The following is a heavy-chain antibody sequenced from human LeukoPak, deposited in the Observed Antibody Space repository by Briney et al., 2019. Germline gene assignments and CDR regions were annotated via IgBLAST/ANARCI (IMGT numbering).Heavy chain of an antibody. V-gene: IGHV1-18*01. CDR2: ISAYNGNT. Sequence: ASVKVSCKASGYTFTSYGISWVRQAPGQGLEWMGWISAYNGNTNYAQKLQGRVTMTTDTSTSTAYMELSSLRSEDTAVYYCANCQYQLLYGYYYYYYMDVWGKGTTVTVSS. D-gene: IGHD2-2*02. CDR1: GYTFTSYG. CDR3: ANCQYQLLYGYYYYYYMDV. J-gene: IGHJ6*03.